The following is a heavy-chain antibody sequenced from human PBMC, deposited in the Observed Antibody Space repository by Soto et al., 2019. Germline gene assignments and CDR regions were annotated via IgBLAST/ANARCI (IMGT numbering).Heavy chain of an antibody. Sequence: PSETLSLTCTVSGGSISSSSYYWGWIRQPPGKGLEWIGSIHYSGYTYYNPSLKSRVTISVDTSKNQFSLKLSSVTAADTAVYYCARHNGPLYVGYYYDMDVWGQGTTVT. CDR3: ARHNGPLYVGYYYDMDV. V-gene: IGHV4-39*01. CDR2: IHYSGYT. D-gene: IGHD3-16*01. CDR1: GGSISSSSYY. J-gene: IGHJ6*02.